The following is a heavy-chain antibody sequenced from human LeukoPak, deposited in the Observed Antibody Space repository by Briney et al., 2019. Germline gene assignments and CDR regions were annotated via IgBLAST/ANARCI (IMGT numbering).Heavy chain of an antibody. CDR1: GFTFSSYG. D-gene: IGHD1-26*01. Sequence: PGRSLRLSCAASGFTFSSYGMHWVRQAPGKGLEWVAVISYDGSNKYYADSVKGRFTISRDNSKNTLYLQMNSLRAEDTAVYYCAKGSGSYPRYYYYGMDVWGQGTTVTVSS. CDR2: ISYDGSNK. J-gene: IGHJ6*02. CDR3: AKGSGSYPRYYYYGMDV. V-gene: IGHV3-30*18.